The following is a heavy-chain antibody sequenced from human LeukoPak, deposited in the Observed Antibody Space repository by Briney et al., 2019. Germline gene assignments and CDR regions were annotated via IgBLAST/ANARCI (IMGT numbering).Heavy chain of an antibody. J-gene: IGHJ4*02. Sequence: SETLSLTCTVSGGSVSSDSHYWSWIRQTQGKGLEWIGYIYYSGSTNYNPSLKSRVTISLDTSKNQFSLKLSSVTAADTAVYYCARVYSYALDYWGQGTLVTVSS. CDR2: IYYSGST. CDR1: GGSVSSDSHY. V-gene: IGHV4-61*01. D-gene: IGHD5-18*01. CDR3: ARVYSYALDY.